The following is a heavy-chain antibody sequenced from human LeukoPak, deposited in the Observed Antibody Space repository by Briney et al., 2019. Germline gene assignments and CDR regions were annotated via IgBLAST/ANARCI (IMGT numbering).Heavy chain of an antibody. Sequence: SETLSLTCAVYGGSFSGYDWSWIRQPPGKGLEWIGEINHSGSTNYNPSLKSRVTISVDTSKNQFSLKLSSVTAADTAVYYCARGGIAVAGPGLDYWGQGTLVTVSS. J-gene: IGHJ4*02. D-gene: IGHD6-19*01. CDR1: GGSFSGYD. CDR2: INHSGST. CDR3: ARGGIAVAGPGLDY. V-gene: IGHV4-34*01.